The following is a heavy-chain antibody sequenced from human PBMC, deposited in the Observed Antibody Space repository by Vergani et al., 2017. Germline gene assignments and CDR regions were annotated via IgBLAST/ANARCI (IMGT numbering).Heavy chain of an antibody. CDR2: IIPIFGTA. Sequence: QVQLVQSGAEVKKPGSSVKVSCKASGGTFSSYAISWVRQAPGQGLEWMGGIIPIFGTANYAQKFQGRVTITADESTSTADMELSRLRSEDTAVYYCARDSGPYEDRSGYDRGAFDIWGQGTMVNVSS. V-gene: IGHV1-69*01. J-gene: IGHJ3*02. CDR1: GGTFSSYA. D-gene: IGHD3-22*01. CDR3: ARDSGPYEDRSGYDRGAFDI.